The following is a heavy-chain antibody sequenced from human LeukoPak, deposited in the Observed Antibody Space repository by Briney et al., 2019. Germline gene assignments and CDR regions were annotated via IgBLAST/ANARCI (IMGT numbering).Heavy chain of an antibody. D-gene: IGHD6-25*01. Sequence: QSGGSLRLSCAASGFTFSSYGMSWVRQAPGKGLEWVSAISGSGGSTYYADSVKGRFTISRENAKNSLYLQMNGLRAGDTAVYYCARDRGRYYMDVWGKGTTVTISS. V-gene: IGHV3-23*01. CDR2: ISGSGGST. CDR3: ARDRGRYYMDV. CDR1: GFTFSSYG. J-gene: IGHJ6*03.